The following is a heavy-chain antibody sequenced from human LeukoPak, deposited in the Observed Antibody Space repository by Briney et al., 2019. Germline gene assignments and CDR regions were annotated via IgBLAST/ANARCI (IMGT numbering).Heavy chain of an antibody. V-gene: IGHV3-30*02. CDR2: IRYDGSDK. J-gene: IGHJ4*02. CDR3: AKDDLGTAFYFDH. D-gene: IGHD3-10*01. CDR1: GFTFSSYG. Sequence: GGSLRLSCAASGFTFSSYGMHWVRQAPGKGLEWVAFIRYDGSDKYYADSVNGRFTISGDNSKNTLYLEMNSLRAEDTAVYYCAKDDLGTAFYFDHWGQGTLVPVSS.